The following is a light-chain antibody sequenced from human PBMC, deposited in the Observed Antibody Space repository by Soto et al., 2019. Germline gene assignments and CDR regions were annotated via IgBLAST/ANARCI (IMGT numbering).Light chain of an antibody. CDR1: VLAKKY. CDR3: YSAADNKPL. V-gene: IGLV3-27*01. J-gene: IGLJ2*01. CDR2: KDS. Sequence: SYELTQPSSVSVSPGQTARITCSGDVLAKKYARWFQQKPGQAPVLVIYKDSERPSGIPERFSGSSSGTTVTLTISGAQVEDEADYYCYSAADNKPLFGGGTKLTVL.